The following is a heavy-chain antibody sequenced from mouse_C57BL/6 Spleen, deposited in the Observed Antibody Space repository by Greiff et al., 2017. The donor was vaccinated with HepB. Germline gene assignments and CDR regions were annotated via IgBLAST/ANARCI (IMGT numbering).Heavy chain of an antibody. J-gene: IGHJ3*01. CDR1: GYTFTSYW. CDR3: APNYYGSSPFAY. D-gene: IGHD1-1*01. CDR2: IDPSDSYT. Sequence: QVQLQQPGAELVRPGTSVKLSCKASGYTFTSYWMHWVKQRPGQGLEWIGVIDPSDSYTNYNQKFKGKATLTVETSSSTAYMQLSSLTSEDSAVYDCAPNYYGSSPFAYWGKGTLVTGAA. V-gene: IGHV1-59*01.